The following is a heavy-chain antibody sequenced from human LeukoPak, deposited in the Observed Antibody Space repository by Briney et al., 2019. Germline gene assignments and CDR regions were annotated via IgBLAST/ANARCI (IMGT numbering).Heavy chain of an antibody. CDR2: IIPIFGIA. CDR3: ASGYYDILAGYFDY. J-gene: IGHJ4*02. Sequence: SVKVSCKASGGTFSSYAISWVRQAPGQGLEWMGRIIPIFGIANYAQKFQGRVTITADKSTSTAYMELSSLRSEDTAVYYCASGYYDILAGYFDYWGQGTLVTVSS. CDR1: GGTFSSYA. V-gene: IGHV1-69*04. D-gene: IGHD3-9*01.